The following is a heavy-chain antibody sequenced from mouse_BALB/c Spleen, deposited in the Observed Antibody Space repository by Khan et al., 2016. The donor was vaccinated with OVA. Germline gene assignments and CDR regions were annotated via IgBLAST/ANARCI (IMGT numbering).Heavy chain of an antibody. V-gene: IGHV9-3-1*01. CDR2: INTYTGEP. CDR1: GYTFTNYG. D-gene: IGHD2-14*01. CDR3: ARVGYSGTMDY. Sequence: PLVPSGPELKKPGETVKISCKASGYTFTNYGMNWVKQAPGKGLKWMGFINTYTGEPTYADDFKGRFAFSLETSASTAYLQINNLKNEDTSTYFCARVGYSGTMDYWGQGTSVTVAS. J-gene: IGHJ4*01.